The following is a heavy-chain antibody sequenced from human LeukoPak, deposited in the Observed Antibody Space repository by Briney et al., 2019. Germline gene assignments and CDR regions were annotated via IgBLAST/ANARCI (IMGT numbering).Heavy chain of an antibody. J-gene: IGHJ4*02. CDR2: INPSGVST. V-gene: IGHV1-46*01. CDR3: ARGPGPADDGGGYCFDY. D-gene: IGHD3-22*01. CDR1: GYTFTSYY. Sequence: ASVKVSCMASGYTFTSYYLYWVRQAPGQGLEWMGVINPSGVSTTSAQKYQGRVTMTRDTSTSTVYMELRSLRSEDTAVYYCARGPGPADDGGGYCFDYWGQGTLVTASS.